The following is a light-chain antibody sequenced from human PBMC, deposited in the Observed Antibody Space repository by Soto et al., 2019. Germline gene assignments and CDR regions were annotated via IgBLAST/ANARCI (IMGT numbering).Light chain of an antibody. CDR1: QSVSSSY. J-gene: IGKJ1*01. Sequence: EIVLTQSPGTMSLSPGERATLSCRDSQSVSSSYLAWYQQKPGQAPRLLIYGASRRATGIPDRFSGSGSGTDFTLTISSLEPEDFAVYYCQQYGTSPWTFGQGTKVDI. CDR2: GAS. V-gene: IGKV3-20*01. CDR3: QQYGTSPWT.